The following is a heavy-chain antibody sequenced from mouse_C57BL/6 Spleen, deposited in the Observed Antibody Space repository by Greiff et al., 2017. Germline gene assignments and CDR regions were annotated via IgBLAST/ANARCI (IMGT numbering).Heavy chain of an antibody. CDR1: GYTFTSYW. J-gene: IGHJ4*01. V-gene: IGHV1-69*01. CDR2: IDPSDSYT. Sequence: QVQLKQPGAELVMPGASVKLSCKASGYTFTSYWMHWVKQRPGQGLEWIGEIDPSDSYTNYNQKFKGKSTLTVDKSSSTAYMQLSSLTSEDSAVYYCARGRTPSMDYWGQGTSVTVSS. CDR3: ARGRTPSMDY.